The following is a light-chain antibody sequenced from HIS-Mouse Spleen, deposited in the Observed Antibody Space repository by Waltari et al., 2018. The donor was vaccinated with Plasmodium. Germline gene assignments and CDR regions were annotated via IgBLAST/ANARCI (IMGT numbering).Light chain of an antibody. CDR2: LNSDGSH. Sequence: QLVLTQSPSASASLGASVKLTCTLSSGHSSYAIAWHQQQPEKGPRYLMKLNSDGSHSKGDGFPDRVSGSSSGAERYLTISSLQSEDEADYYCQTWGTGMGVFGGGTKLTVL. V-gene: IGLV4-69*01. CDR3: QTWGTGMGV. J-gene: IGLJ2*01. CDR1: SGHSSYA.